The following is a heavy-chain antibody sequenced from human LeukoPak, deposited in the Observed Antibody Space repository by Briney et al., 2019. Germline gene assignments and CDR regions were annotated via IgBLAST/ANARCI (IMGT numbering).Heavy chain of an antibody. Sequence: ASVKVSCKASGGTFSSYAISWVRQAPGQGLEWMGGIIPIFGTANYAQKFQGRVTITADKSTSTAYMELSSLRSEDTAVYYCATRAGGKQLVNDAFDIWGQGTMVTVSS. J-gene: IGHJ3*02. CDR2: IIPIFGTA. CDR1: GGTFSSYA. V-gene: IGHV1-69*06. CDR3: ATRAGGKQLVNDAFDI. D-gene: IGHD6-13*01.